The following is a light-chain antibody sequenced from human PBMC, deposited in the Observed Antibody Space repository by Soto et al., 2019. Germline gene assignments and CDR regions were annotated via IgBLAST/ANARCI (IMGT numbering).Light chain of an antibody. CDR3: LQVNSFPRT. Sequence: DIPLTHSPSSLSASLPEGVSIXPTASQGIGVRLAWFQQKPGKAPQYLIQSASTLASGVPSRFSGSGSGTDFILTINNLQPEDVATYYCLQVNSFPRTFGQGTKVDIK. V-gene: IGKV1-12*01. J-gene: IGKJ1*01. CDR2: SAS. CDR1: QGIGVR.